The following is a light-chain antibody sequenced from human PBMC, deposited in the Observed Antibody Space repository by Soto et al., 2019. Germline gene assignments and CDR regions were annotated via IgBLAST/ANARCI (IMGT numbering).Light chain of an antibody. V-gene: IGLV2-23*02. CDR1: SSDVGSYNF. Sequence: QSVLTQPASVSGSPGQSSTISCTGTSSDVGSYNFVSWYQQHPGKAPKLMIYDVTKRPSGVSDRFSGSRSGNTASLTISGLQAEDEADYYCCSYASSSTYVFGSGTKVTVL. CDR2: DVT. J-gene: IGLJ1*01. CDR3: CSYASSSTYV.